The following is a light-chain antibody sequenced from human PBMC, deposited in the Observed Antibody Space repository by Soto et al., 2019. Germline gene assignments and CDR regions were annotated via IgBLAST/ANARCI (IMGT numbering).Light chain of an antibody. V-gene: IGKV3-15*01. CDR3: QQYNSYSWT. Sequence: EIVMTQSPATLSVSPGERATFSCRASQSVSSNLAWYQQKPGQAPRLLIYGASIRATGIQARFSGSGSGTEFTLTISSLQPDDFATYYCQQYNSYSWTFGQGTKVDIK. CDR1: QSVSSN. CDR2: GAS. J-gene: IGKJ1*01.